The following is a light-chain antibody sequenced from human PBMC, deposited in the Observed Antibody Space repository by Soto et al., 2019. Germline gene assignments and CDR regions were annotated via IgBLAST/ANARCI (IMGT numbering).Light chain of an antibody. Sequence: QSALTQPPSASGSPGQSVTISCTGTSSDIGGYNFVSWYQQHPGKAPKLMIDEVNKRPSGVPDRFSGSKSGTSASLAISGLQSEDEAHYYCSAWDDSLNGPVFGGGTKLTVL. J-gene: IGLJ3*02. CDR2: EVN. CDR3: SAWDDSLNGPV. V-gene: IGLV2-8*01. CDR1: SSDIGGYNF.